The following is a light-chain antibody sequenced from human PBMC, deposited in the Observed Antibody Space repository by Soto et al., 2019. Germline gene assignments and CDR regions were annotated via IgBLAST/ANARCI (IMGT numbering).Light chain of an antibody. V-gene: IGLV1-47*01. CDR1: SSNIGTYY. CDR3: ATWDDRLRAYV. Sequence: QSVLTQPPSASGTPGQRVTISCSGSSSNIGTYYVDWYQQLPGTAPKLLIHRNGQRPSGVPDRFSVSNSGTSASLAISGLRSEDEADYYCATWDDRLRAYVIGAGTKLTVL. CDR2: RNG. J-gene: IGLJ1*01.